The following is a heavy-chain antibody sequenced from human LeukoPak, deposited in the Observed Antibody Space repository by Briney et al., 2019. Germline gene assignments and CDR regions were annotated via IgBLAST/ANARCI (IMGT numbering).Heavy chain of an antibody. CDR2: IYYSGST. J-gene: IGHJ5*02. CDR1: GGSISSHY. D-gene: IGHD5-18*01. CDR3: ARDADTAMVTGWLDP. V-gene: IGHV4-59*11. Sequence: PSETLSLTCTVSGGSISSHYWSWIRQPPGKGLEWIGYIYYSGSTNYNPSLKSRVTISVDTSKNQFSLKLSSVTAADTAVYYCARDADTAMVTGWLDPWGQGTLVTVSS.